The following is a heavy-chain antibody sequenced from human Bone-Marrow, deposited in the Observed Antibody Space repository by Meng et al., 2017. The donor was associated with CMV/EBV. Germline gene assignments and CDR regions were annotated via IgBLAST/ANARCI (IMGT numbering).Heavy chain of an antibody. V-gene: IGHV5-51*01. CDR1: GYSFTSYW. CDR3: ARLGGDYGRYYYYGMDV. CDR2: IYPGDSDT. D-gene: IGHD4-17*01. Sequence: GGSLRLSCKGSGYSFTSYWIGWVRQMPGKGLEWMGIIYPGDSDTRYSPSFQGQVTISADKSISTAYLQWSSLKAPDTAMYYCARLGGDYGRYYYYGMDVWGQGTTVTGSS. J-gene: IGHJ6*02.